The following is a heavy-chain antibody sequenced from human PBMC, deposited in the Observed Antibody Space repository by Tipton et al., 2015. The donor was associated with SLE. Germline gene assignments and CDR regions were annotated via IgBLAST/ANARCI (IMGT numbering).Heavy chain of an antibody. V-gene: IGHV3-11*01. CDR1: GFTFSDYY. D-gene: IGHD3-22*01. CDR3: ARAQYYYDTSGYYVY. CDR2: ISSGGNTK. Sequence: SLRLSCAASGFTFSDYYMSWIRQAPGKGLEWVSSISSGGNTKYYADSVKGRFTISRDNAKNSLYLQMNSLRADDTAVYYCARAQYYYDTSGYYVYWGQGTLVTVSS. J-gene: IGHJ4*02.